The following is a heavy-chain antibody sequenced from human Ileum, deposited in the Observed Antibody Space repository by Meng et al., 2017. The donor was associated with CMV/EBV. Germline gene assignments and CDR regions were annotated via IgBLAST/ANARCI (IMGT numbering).Heavy chain of an antibody. J-gene: IGHJ5*02. CDR2: IVGGGYTT. D-gene: IGHD3-3*01. V-gene: IGHV3-48*02. CDR1: GFTFSSYI. Sequence: GESLKISCAASGFTFSSYIMNWVRQAPGQGLEWVSYIVGGGYTTHYADSVKGRFTISRDNADNSVFLQMNSLRDEDTAVYYGVRNAYSRRGSGCYGGFDPWGQGTLVTVSS. CDR3: VRNAYSRRGSGCYGGFDP.